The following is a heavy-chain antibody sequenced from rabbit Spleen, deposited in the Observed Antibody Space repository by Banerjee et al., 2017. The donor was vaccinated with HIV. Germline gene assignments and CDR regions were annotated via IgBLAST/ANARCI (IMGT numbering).Heavy chain of an antibody. V-gene: IGHV1S47*01. Sequence: ELVESGGGLVQPGESLKVSCKASGLDLNNYGISWVHQAPGKGPEWIAIIFPGFGIRNYANSVKGRFTISSDNAQNTVFLQMTSLTASDTATYFCVRGASSSGYYSLWGPGTLVTVS. CDR1: GLDLNNYG. CDR3: VRGASSSGYYSL. J-gene: IGHJ4*01. CDR2: IFPGFGIR. D-gene: IGHD1-1*01.